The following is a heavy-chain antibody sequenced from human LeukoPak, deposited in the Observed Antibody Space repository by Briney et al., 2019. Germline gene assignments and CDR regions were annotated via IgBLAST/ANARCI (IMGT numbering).Heavy chain of an antibody. Sequence: GRSLRLSCAASGFTFSSYGMHWVRQAPGNGLEWMAIIWYDGSNKYYADSVKGRFTISRDNSNNTLFLQMNSLRAEDTAVYYCARSRRWYCTTTSCPFYYGMDVWGQGTTVTVSS. D-gene: IGHD2-2*01. V-gene: IGHV3-33*01. J-gene: IGHJ6*02. CDR1: GFTFSSYG. CDR3: ARSRRWYCTTTSCPFYYGMDV. CDR2: IWYDGSNK.